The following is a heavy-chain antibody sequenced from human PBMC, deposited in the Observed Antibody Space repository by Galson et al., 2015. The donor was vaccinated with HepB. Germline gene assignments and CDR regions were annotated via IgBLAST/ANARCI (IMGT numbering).Heavy chain of an antibody. Sequence: SLRLSCAASGFTFSDYWMHWVRQAPGKGLVWVSRVKSDGSATTCADSVRGRFTISRDNAKNTLYLQMNSLGAEDTAVYYCVRSRYGSNYLDYWGQGTLVTVSS. J-gene: IGHJ4*02. CDR2: VKSDGSAT. CDR3: VRSRYGSNYLDY. CDR1: GFTFSDYW. V-gene: IGHV3-74*01. D-gene: IGHD2-2*01.